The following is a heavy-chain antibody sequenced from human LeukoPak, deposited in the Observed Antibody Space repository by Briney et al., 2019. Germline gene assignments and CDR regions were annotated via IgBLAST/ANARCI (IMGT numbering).Heavy chain of an antibody. CDR1: GYSISSDYY. V-gene: IGHV4-38-2*01. J-gene: IGHJ4*02. CDR3: ARGPSLDYYASSGYYLSPPTYYFDY. D-gene: IGHD3-22*01. CDR2: IYHSGSI. Sequence: PSETLSLTCAVSGYSISSDYYWGWIRQPPGKRLERIATIYHSGSIYNNPSLQSRVTMSIDTSKNQFSLNLRSVTAADTAVYYCARGPSLDYYASSGYYLSPPTYYFDYWGQGTLVTVSS.